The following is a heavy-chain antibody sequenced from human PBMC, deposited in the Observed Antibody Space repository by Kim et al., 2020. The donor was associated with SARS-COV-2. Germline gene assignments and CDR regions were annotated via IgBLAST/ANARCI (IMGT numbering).Heavy chain of an antibody. D-gene: IGHD3-3*01. CDR3: ARVGTIFGVTYYYGMDV. CDR1: GFTFSSYA. CDR2: ISYDGSNK. Sequence: GGFLRLSCAASGFTFSSYAMHWVRQAPGKGLEWVAVISYDGSNKYYADSVKGRFTISRDNSKNTLYLQMNSLRAEDTAVYYCARVGTIFGVTYYYGMDVWGQGTTVTVSS. V-gene: IGHV3-30-3*01. J-gene: IGHJ6*02.